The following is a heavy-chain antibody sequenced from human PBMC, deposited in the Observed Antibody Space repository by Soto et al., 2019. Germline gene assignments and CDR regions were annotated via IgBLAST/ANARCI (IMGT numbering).Heavy chain of an antibody. J-gene: IGHJ3*02. V-gene: IGHV4-39*01. CDR1: GGSISSSSYY. CDR3: AKYYYDSRGSAGGFDI. Sequence: PSETLSLTCTVSGGSISSSSYYWGWIRQPPGKGLEWIGSIYYIGSTYYNPSLKSRVTISVDTSKNQFSLKLSSVTAADTAVYYCAKYYYDSRGSAGGFDILGQGTMVTVSS. CDR2: IYYIGST. D-gene: IGHD3-22*01.